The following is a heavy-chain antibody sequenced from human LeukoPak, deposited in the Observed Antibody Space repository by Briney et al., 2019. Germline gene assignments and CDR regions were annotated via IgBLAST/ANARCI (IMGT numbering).Heavy chain of an antibody. CDR1: GFTFSSYA. D-gene: IGHD3-10*01. CDR3: AKDHGLRFGELLSEPDNWFDP. J-gene: IGHJ5*02. Sequence: GGSLRLSCAASGFTFSSYAMSWVRQTPGKRLEWVSAISGSGGSTYYADSVKGRFTISRDNSKNTLYLQMNSLRAEDTAVYYCAKDHGLRFGELLSEPDNWFDPWGQGTLVTVSS. V-gene: IGHV3-23*01. CDR2: ISGSGGST.